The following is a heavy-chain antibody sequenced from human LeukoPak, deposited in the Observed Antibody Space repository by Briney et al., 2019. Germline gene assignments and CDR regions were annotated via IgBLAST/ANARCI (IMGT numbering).Heavy chain of an antibody. CDR2: IYYSGST. CDR3: AREGEDIVVVPAAMSGWFDP. D-gene: IGHD2-2*01. V-gene: IGHV4-30-4*08. CDR1: GGSISSGDYY. Sequence: PLETLSLTCTVSGGSISSGDYYWSWIRQPPGKGLEWIGYIYYSGSTYYNPSLKSRVTISVDTSKNQFSLKLSSVTAADTAVYYCAREGEDIVVVPAAMSGWFDPWGQGTLVTVSS. J-gene: IGHJ5*02.